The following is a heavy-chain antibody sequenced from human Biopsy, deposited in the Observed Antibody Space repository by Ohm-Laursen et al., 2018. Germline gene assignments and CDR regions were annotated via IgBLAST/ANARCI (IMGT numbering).Heavy chain of an antibody. D-gene: IGHD1-26*01. Sequence: SSVKVSCKAPGGTFSNYGVNWVRQAPGQGLEWMGGIIHHFGATDYAQKFQGRVSITVDESTSTVYMELSSLRSEDTAVYYCARGPHSGSHSCFDYWGRGTLVTVSS. CDR3: ARGPHSGSHSCFDY. CDR1: GGTFSNYG. J-gene: IGHJ4*02. V-gene: IGHV1-69*01. CDR2: IIHHFGAT.